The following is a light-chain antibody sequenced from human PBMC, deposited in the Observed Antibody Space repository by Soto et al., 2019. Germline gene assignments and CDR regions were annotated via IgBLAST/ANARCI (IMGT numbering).Light chain of an antibody. CDR3: QQYCSSPWT. Sequence: EIVLTQSPGTLSLSPGERATLSCRASQSVSSSYLAWYQQKPGQDPRLLIYGASSRATGIPDRFSGSGSGTDFTLTISRLEPEDFAVYYCQQYCSSPWTFGQGTKVEIK. J-gene: IGKJ1*01. CDR2: GAS. CDR1: QSVSSSY. V-gene: IGKV3-20*01.